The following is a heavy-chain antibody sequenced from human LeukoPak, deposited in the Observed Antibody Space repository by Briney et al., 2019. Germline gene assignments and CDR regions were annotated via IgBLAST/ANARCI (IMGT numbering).Heavy chain of an antibody. CDR2: ISVSGGTT. CDR3: AKTTGYYSD. CDR1: GFAFSSYG. D-gene: IGHD3-22*01. V-gene: IGHV3-23*01. J-gene: IGHJ4*02. Sequence: PGGSLRLTCAASGFAFSSYGMNWVSEAPGEGLEWGSGISVSGGTTYYADSVKGRFTISRDNSKNSLSLQVSTLRAEDTAVYYCAKTTGYYSDWGQGTLVTVSS.